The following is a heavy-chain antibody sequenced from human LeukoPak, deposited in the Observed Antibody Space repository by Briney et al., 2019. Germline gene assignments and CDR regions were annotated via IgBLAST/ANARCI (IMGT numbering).Heavy chain of an antibody. CDR2: ISSSSSTI. CDR1: GFTFSSYS. D-gene: IGHD6-19*01. CDR3: AREPGQEWLVPYYYGMDV. V-gene: IGHV3-48*04. Sequence: QAGGSLRLSCAASGFTFSSYSMNWVRQAPGRGLEWVSYISSSSSTIYYADSVKGRFTISRDNAKNSLYLQMNSLRAEDTAVYYCAREPGQEWLVPYYYGMDVWGQGTTVTVSS. J-gene: IGHJ6*02.